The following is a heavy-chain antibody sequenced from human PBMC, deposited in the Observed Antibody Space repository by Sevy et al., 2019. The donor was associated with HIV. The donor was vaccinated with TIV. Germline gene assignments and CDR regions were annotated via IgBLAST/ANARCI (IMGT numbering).Heavy chain of an antibody. V-gene: IGHV4-38-2*01. CDR3: AEDKNGYGGAYFDS. CDR1: GYSIRSAYQ. D-gene: IGHD4-17*01. Sequence: SETLSLTCGVSGYSIRSAYQWGWIRQPPGKGLEWIGSIYPVGNAFYNPSLKSRVTISVDMSKNQFSLNLRSVTAADTAVYYCAEDKNGYGGAYFDSWGPGTLVTVSS. J-gene: IGHJ4*02. CDR2: IYPVGNA.